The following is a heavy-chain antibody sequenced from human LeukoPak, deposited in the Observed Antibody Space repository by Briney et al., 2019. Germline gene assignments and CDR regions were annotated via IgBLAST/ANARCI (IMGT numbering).Heavy chain of an antibody. Sequence: SETLSLTCTVSGGSISSYYWSWIRQPPGKGLEWIGYIYYSGSTNYNPSLKGRVTISVDTSKNQFSLKLSSVTAADTAVYYCARDGKTNWFDPWGQGTLVTVSS. CDR1: GGSISSYY. J-gene: IGHJ5*02. V-gene: IGHV4-59*01. CDR3: ARDGKTNWFDP. CDR2: IYYSGST.